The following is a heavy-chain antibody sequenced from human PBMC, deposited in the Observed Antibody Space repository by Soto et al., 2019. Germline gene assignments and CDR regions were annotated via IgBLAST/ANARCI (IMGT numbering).Heavy chain of an antibody. V-gene: IGHV3-23*01. CDR2: IHGGGNSA. Sequence: EVQLLESGGDLVQPGRSLRLSCAASEFTFSGYAMSWVRQAPGKGLEWVSVIHGGGNSAYYADSVKGRFTISRDKSKNTLYLYMSCLRGEDWAVYYCEKNRGRVYTSWHFDYWGEGTLVTFS. D-gene: IGHD2-8*01. CDR1: EFTFSGYA. CDR3: EKNRGRVYTSWHFDY. J-gene: IGHJ4*02.